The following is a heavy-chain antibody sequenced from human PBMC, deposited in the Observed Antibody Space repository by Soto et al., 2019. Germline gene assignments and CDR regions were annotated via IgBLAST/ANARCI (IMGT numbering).Heavy chain of an antibody. J-gene: IGHJ4*02. D-gene: IGHD1-1*01. Sequence: QVQLQESGPGLVKPSQTLSLTCTVSGASVSSGDYYWSCIRQPPGKGLEWIGYIYSSGGSYYNPSHKGRLTNSIDTSKNQFSLKLNSVTVTDTAIYYCVGTGTTDDYWGRGTLVTVSS. V-gene: IGHV4-30-4*01. CDR3: VGTGTTDDY. CDR2: IYSSGGS. CDR1: GASVSSGDYY.